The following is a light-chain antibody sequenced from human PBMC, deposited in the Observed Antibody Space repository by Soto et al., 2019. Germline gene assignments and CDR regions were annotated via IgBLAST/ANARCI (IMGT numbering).Light chain of an antibody. Sequence: DIQMTQSPSSLSAPVGDRVTITCRASQSISSYLHWYQQNPGKAPTLLIYAASRLQSGVPSRFSGSGSGTDFTLTISSLQPEDFATYYCQQSYSTPITFGQGTRLEI. CDR3: QQSYSTPIT. V-gene: IGKV1-39*01. CDR2: AAS. J-gene: IGKJ5*01. CDR1: QSISSY.